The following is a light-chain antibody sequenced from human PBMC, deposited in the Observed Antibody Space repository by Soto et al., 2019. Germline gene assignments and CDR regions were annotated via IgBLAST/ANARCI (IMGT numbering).Light chain of an antibody. Sequence: EIVLTQSPGNLSLSPGERATLSCRASQSVSSRYLAWYQQKPGQAPRLLIYDASSRATGIPDRFSGSGSGTDFTLTINRLEPADFAVYYCQQYPGYTFGQGTKLEIK. V-gene: IGKV3-20*01. CDR2: DAS. CDR1: QSVSSRY. J-gene: IGKJ2*01. CDR3: QQYPGYT.